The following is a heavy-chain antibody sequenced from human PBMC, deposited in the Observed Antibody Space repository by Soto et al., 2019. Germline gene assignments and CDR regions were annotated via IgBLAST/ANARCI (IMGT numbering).Heavy chain of an antibody. CDR2: ISSTTNYI. CDR3: ARESEDLTATFDS. V-gene: IGHV3-21*06. J-gene: IGHJ4*02. Sequence: EVQLVESGGGLVKPGGSLRLSCAASGFTFTRYSMNWVRQAPGKGLEWVSSISSTTNYIYYGDSMKGRFTISRDNAKNSLYLKMNSLRAEDTAVYYCARESEDLTATFDSWGQGPLFTFS. CDR1: GFTFTRYS.